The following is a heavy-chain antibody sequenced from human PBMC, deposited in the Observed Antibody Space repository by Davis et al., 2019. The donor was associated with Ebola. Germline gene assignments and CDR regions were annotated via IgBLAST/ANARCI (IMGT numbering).Heavy chain of an antibody. V-gene: IGHV1-69*04. CDR3: ARVAGTAIRAYYFDY. D-gene: IGHD2-21*02. J-gene: IGHJ4*02. CDR2: IIPILGIA. Sequence: SVKVSCKASGYTFTSYDINWVRQATGQGLEWMGSIIPILGIADYAQKFQGRVTITADKSTSTASMELSSLRSEDTAVYYCARVAGTAIRAYYFDYWGQGTLVTVSS. CDR1: GYTFTSYD.